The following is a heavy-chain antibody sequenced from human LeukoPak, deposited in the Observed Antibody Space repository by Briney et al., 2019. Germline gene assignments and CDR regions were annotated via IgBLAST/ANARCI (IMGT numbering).Heavy chain of an antibody. Sequence: PSETLSLTCTVSGVSINSHYWSWIRQSPGKGLEWMAYGHYSGTTNYNPSLKSRVTISVDTSKNQFSLKLTSVSAADTAMYYCARHGTGTGYPLDYWGLGTLVTVSS. D-gene: IGHD3/OR15-3a*01. CDR2: GHYSGTT. CDR1: GVSINSHY. CDR3: ARHGTGTGYPLDY. V-gene: IGHV4-59*08. J-gene: IGHJ4*02.